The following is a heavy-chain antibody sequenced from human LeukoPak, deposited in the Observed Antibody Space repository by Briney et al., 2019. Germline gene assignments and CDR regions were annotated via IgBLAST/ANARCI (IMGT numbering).Heavy chain of an antibody. D-gene: IGHD1-26*01. CDR1: GFTFTSYA. J-gene: IGHJ4*02. CDR3: VKGGLYSGDYYGH. CDR2: ISGNGGST. V-gene: IGHV3-64D*06. Sequence: GGSLRLSCSGSGFTFTSYAMHWVRQAPGKGLEYVSSISGNGGSTYYADSVNGRFTISRDNSKNQVYLQMSSLRDDDTAFYYCVKGGLYSGDYYGHWGQGTLVTAS.